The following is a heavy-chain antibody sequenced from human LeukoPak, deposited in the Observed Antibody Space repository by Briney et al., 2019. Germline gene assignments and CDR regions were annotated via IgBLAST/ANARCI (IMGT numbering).Heavy chain of an antibody. D-gene: IGHD4-23*01. J-gene: IGHJ3*02. CDR1: GGSISSSSYY. Sequence: KPSETLSLTCTVSGGSISSSSYYWGWIRQPPGKGLEWIGSIYYSGSTYYNPSLKSRVTISVDTSKNQFSLKLSSVTAADTAVYYCARAPPTLGAFDIWGQGTMVTVSS. V-gene: IGHV4-39*07. CDR3: ARAPPTLGAFDI. CDR2: IYYSGST.